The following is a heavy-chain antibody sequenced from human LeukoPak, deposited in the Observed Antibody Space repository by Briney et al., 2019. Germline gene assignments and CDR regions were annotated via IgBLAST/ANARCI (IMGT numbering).Heavy chain of an antibody. CDR3: ARRYLITEGVVTHYDAFDI. CDR2: IFYSGST. J-gene: IGHJ3*02. V-gene: IGHV4-59*01. Sequence: ASETLSLTCTVSGDSISSYYWSWIRQPPGKGLEWIGNIFYSGSTNYNPSLKSRVTISVDTSKNQFSLNLSSVTAADTAVYYCARRYLITEGVVTHYDAFDIWGQGTMVTVSS. CDR1: GDSISSYY. D-gene: IGHD4-23*01.